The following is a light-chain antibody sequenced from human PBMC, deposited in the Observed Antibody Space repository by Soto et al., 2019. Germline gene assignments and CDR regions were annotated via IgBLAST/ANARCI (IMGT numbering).Light chain of an antibody. Sequence: QSVLTQPPSVSAAPGQKVTISCSGSSSNIGNNYGSWYQQLQGTAPKLIIYENNKRPSGIPDRFSGSKSGTSATLGIGGLQTGDEADYYCGTWDSSLSAGVFGGGTKLTVL. J-gene: IGLJ3*02. CDR3: GTWDSSLSAGV. CDR2: ENN. V-gene: IGLV1-51*02. CDR1: SSNIGNNY.